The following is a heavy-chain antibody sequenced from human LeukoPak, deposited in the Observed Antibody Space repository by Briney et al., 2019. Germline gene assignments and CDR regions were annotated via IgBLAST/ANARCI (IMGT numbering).Heavy chain of an antibody. CDR1: GFTFSSYA. D-gene: IGHD3-10*01. CDR2: ISGSGGST. CDR3: ARMSRSRGVLLGNFDY. V-gene: IGHV3-23*01. Sequence: GGSLRLSCAASGFTFSSYAMSWVRQAPGKGLEWVSAISGSGGSTYYADSVKGRFTISRDNSKNTLYLQMNSLRAEDTAVYYCARMSRSRGVLLGNFDYWGQGTLVTVSS. J-gene: IGHJ4*02.